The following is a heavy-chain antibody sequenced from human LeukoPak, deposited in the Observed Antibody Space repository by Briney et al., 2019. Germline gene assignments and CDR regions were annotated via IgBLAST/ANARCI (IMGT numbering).Heavy chain of an antibody. CDR1: GFSFYDAW. CDR2: IKGKSAGGAT. CDR3: AKRVAASSGANDY. J-gene: IGHJ4*02. Sequence: GGSLRLSCATSGFSFYDAWLSWVRQAPGKGLEWVGRIKGKSAGGATDYAAPVKGRFTISRDDSKRTLYLQMNSLRAEDTAVYYCAKRVAASSGANDYWGQGTLVTVSS. V-gene: IGHV3-15*01. D-gene: IGHD5-18*01.